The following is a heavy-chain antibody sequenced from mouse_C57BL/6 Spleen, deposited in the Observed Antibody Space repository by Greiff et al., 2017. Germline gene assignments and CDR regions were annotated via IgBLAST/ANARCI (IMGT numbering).Heavy chain of an antibody. D-gene: IGHD1-1*01. CDR3: ARQGTVVATDWYFDV. CDR2: ISNGGGST. Sequence: DVKLVESGGGLVQPGGSLKLSCAASGFTFSDYYMYWVRQTPEKRLEWVAYISNGGGSTYYPDTVKGRFTISRDNAKNTLYLQMSRLKSEDTAMYYCARQGTVVATDWYFDVWGTGTTGTVSS. CDR1: GFTFSDYY. J-gene: IGHJ1*03. V-gene: IGHV5-12*01.